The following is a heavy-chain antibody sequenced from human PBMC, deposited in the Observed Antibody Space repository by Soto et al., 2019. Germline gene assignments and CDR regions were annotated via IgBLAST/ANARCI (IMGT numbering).Heavy chain of an antibody. CDR3: ARSDGEQWPVHFDF. Sequence: SETLSLTCTVSGGSISSGGYYWSWIRQHPGKGLEWIGYIYYSESTYYNPSLKSRVTISVDTSKNQFSLKLSSVTAADTAVYYCARSDGEQWPVHFDFWGQGTLVTVSS. CDR1: GGSISSGGYY. D-gene: IGHD6-19*01. CDR2: IYYSEST. J-gene: IGHJ4*02. V-gene: IGHV4-31*03.